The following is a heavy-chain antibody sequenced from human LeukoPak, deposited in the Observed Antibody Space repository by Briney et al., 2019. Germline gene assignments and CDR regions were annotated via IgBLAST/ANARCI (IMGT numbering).Heavy chain of an antibody. Sequence: GSLRLSCAASGFTFDDYGMSWVRQAPGKGLEWVSGINWNGGSTGYADSVKGRFTISRDDSKNTLYLQMNSLKTEDTAVYYCTTDGYYDSSGYVLFDYWGQGTLVTVSS. CDR2: INWNGGST. V-gene: IGHV3-20*04. CDR3: TTDGYYDSSGYVLFDY. CDR1: GFTFDDYG. J-gene: IGHJ4*02. D-gene: IGHD3-22*01.